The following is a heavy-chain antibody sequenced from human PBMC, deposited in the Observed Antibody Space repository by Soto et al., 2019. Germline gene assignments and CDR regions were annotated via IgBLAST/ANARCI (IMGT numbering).Heavy chain of an antibody. CDR3: ARIGIRHCSGGSGYFDY. J-gene: IGHJ4*02. CDR1: GGSFSDFT. D-gene: IGHD2-15*01. V-gene: IGHV1-69*12. CDR2: IIPVFGSA. Sequence: QVQLVQSGAEVKKPGSSVKVSCKPSGGSFSDFTITWVRQAPGQGLEWMGGIIPVFGSAYYAQKFQDRVTITADESTRTAYLELRSLTSEDTAVYYCARIGIRHCSGGSGYFDYWGRGTLVTVSS.